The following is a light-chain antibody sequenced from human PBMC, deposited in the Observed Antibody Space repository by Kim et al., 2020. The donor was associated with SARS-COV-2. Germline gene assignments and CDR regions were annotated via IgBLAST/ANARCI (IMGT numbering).Light chain of an antibody. CDR3: QAWESRTVV. V-gene: IGLV3-1*01. CDR2: QDS. CDR1: KLGDKY. J-gene: IGLJ2*01. Sequence: SYELTQPPSVSVSPGQTASITCSGDKLGDKYACWYQQKPGQSPVLVIYQDSKRPSGIPERFSGSNSGNTATLTISGTQAMDEADYYCQAWESRTVVFGGG.